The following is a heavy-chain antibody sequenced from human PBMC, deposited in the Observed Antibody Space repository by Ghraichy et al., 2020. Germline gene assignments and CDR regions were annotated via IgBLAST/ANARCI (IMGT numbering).Heavy chain of an antibody. J-gene: IGHJ4*02. D-gene: IGHD3-22*01. Sequence: GESLNISCAASGFTFSSYAMSWVRQAPGKGLEWVSAISGSGGSTYYADSVKGRFTISRDNSKNTLYLQMNSLRAEDTAVYYCAKERVYDSSGYYLGYYFDYWGQGTLVTVSS. CDR3: AKERVYDSSGYYLGYYFDY. CDR2: ISGSGGST. V-gene: IGHV3-23*01. CDR1: GFTFSSYA.